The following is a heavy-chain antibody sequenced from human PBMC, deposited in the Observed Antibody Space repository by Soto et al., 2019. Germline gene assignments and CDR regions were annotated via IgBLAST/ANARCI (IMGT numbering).Heavy chain of an antibody. V-gene: IGHV1-18*01. Sequence: QVQLVQSGAEVKKPGASVKVSCKASGYTFTSYAISWVRQAPGQVLEWMGWISAYNGNTNYAQNFQGRVTMTTDTSTTTAYMELRSLRSDDTAVYYCARDAAAGLNDYWGHGTLVTVSS. CDR2: ISAYNGNT. D-gene: IGHD6-13*01. J-gene: IGHJ4*01. CDR3: ARDAAAGLNDY. CDR1: GYTFTSYA.